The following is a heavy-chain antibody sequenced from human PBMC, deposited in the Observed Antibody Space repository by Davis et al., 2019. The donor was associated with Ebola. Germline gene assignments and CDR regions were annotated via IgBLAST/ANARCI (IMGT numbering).Heavy chain of an antibody. Sequence: SVKVSCKASGGTFSSYTISWVRQAPGQGLEWMGRIIPILGIANYAQKFQGRVTITADKSTSTAYMELSSLRSDDTAVYYCARDNERWLENFDYWGQGTLVTVSS. CDR3: ARDNERWLENFDY. CDR2: IIPILGIA. V-gene: IGHV1-69*04. D-gene: IGHD5-24*01. CDR1: GGTFSSYT. J-gene: IGHJ4*02.